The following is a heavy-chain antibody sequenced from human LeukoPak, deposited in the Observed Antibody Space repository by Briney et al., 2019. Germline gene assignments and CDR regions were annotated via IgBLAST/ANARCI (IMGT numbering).Heavy chain of an antibody. CDR2: INHSGST. CDR1: GGSFSGYY. J-gene: IGHJ5*02. Sequence: SETLSLTCAVYGGSFSGYYWSWIRQPPGKGLEWIGEINHSGSTNYNPSLKSRVTILVGTSKDQFSLKLSSVTAADTAVYYCARGRRWGYYDILTGGTNWFDPWGQGTLVTVSS. D-gene: IGHD3-9*01. CDR3: ARGRRWGYYDILTGGTNWFDP. V-gene: IGHV4-34*01.